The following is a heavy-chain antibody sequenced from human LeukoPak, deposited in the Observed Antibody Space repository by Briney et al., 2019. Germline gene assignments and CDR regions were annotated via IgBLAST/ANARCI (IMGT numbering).Heavy chain of an antibody. CDR2: IYPGDSDT. CDR3: ARITRYCSGGSCYFHYFDY. Sequence: HGESLKISCKGSGYSFTSYWIGWVRQMPGKGLEWMGIIYPGDSDTRYSPSFQGQVTISADKSISTAYLQWSSLKASDTAMYYCARITRYCSGGSCYFHYFDYWGQGTLVTVSS. J-gene: IGHJ4*02. CDR1: GYSFTSYW. D-gene: IGHD2-15*01. V-gene: IGHV5-51*01.